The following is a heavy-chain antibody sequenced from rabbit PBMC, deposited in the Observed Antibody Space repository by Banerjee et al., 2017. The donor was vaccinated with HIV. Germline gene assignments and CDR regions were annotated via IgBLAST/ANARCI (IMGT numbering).Heavy chain of an antibody. J-gene: IGHJ6*01. Sequence: QSLEESGGGLVQPEGSLALTCTASGFTISSYYYMCWVHQAPGKGLEWIACIKTGSSGSTYYASWAKGRFTISKTSSTTVTLQMTSLTAADTATYFCARNMGYGSSSGYYGLWGPGTLVTVS. V-gene: IGHV1S40*01. CDR3: ARNMGYGSSSGYYGL. D-gene: IGHD1-1*01. CDR1: GFTISSYYY. CDR2: IKTGSSGST.